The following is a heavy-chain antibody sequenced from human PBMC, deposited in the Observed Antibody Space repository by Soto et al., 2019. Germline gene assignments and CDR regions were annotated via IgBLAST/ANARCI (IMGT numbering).Heavy chain of an antibody. CDR3: AGDCSSSSCSVWRY. Sequence: PGGALRVSCAASGFSRKKYGMTWGRQAPGKGLEWVSGITGSGDKTYYADSVKGRFIISRDNSENTLYLQMNSLRAEDTALYYCAGDCSSSSCSVWRYWGQGTQVTVSS. J-gene: IGHJ4*02. CDR2: ITGSGDKT. CDR1: GFSRKKYG. V-gene: IGHV3-23*01. D-gene: IGHD2-2*01.